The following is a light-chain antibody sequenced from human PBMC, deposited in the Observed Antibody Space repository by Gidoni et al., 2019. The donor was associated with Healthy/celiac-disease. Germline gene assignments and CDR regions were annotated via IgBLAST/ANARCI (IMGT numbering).Light chain of an antibody. Sequence: DLQLTQSPSTLSASVGDRVTITCRASQSISSWLAWYQQKPGKAPKLLIYDASSLESGVPSRFSGSGSGTEFTLTISSLQPDDFATYYCQQYNSYRYTFGQGTKLEIK. CDR3: QQYNSYRYT. J-gene: IGKJ2*01. V-gene: IGKV1-5*01. CDR1: QSISSW. CDR2: DAS.